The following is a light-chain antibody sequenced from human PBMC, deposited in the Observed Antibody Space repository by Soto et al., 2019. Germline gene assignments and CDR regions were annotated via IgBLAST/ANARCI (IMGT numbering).Light chain of an antibody. V-gene: IGKV3-20*01. CDR1: ENINSNY. CDR3: QQYGRAPRT. J-gene: IGKJ2*01. Sequence: VVLTQSPGTLSLSPGERATLSCRASENINSNYLAWYQQKPGQAPRLLIYGASSRATGIPDRFSGSGSGTDFTLTISVLEPEDLAVYYCQQYGRAPRTFGQGTKLEIK. CDR2: GAS.